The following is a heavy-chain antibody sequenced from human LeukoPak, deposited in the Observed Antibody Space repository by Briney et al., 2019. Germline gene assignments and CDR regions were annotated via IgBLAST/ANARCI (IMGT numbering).Heavy chain of an antibody. CDR2: ISGSGGST. V-gene: IGHV3-23*01. Sequence: PGGSLRLSCAASGFTFSSYAMSWVRHAPGKGLELVSAISGSGGSTYYADSVKGRFTISRDNSKNTLYLQMNSLRAEDTAVYYCAKDLTYDGAWFDPWGQGTLVTVSS. D-gene: IGHD3-22*01. CDR3: AKDLTYDGAWFDP. CDR1: GFTFSSYA. J-gene: IGHJ5*02.